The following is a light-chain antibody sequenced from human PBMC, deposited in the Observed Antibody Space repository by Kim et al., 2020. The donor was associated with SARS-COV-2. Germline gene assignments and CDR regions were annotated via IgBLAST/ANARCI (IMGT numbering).Light chain of an antibody. Sequence: AWGQTVSITRQGDSLRSKYATWYQKKPGQAPILVIYGKNNRPSGIPDRFSGSSSGNTASLTITGTQAGDEADYYCNSRDSNDNVVFGGGTQLTVL. CDR1: SLRSKY. V-gene: IGLV3-19*01. CDR2: GKN. CDR3: NSRDSNDNVV. J-gene: IGLJ2*01.